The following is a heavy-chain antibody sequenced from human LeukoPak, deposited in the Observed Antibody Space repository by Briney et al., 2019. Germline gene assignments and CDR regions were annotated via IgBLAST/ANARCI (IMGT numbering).Heavy chain of an antibody. CDR2: ISGSGGST. D-gene: IGHD1-26*01. V-gene: IGHV3-23*01. CDR3: AKDLKVGATSFDY. CDR1: GFTFSSSA. Sequence: GGSLRLSCAASGFTFSSSAMHWVRQAPGKGLEYVSAISGSGGSTYYADSVKGRFTISRDNSRNTLYLQMNSLRAEDTAVYYCAKDLKVGATSFDYWGQGTLVTVSS. J-gene: IGHJ4*02.